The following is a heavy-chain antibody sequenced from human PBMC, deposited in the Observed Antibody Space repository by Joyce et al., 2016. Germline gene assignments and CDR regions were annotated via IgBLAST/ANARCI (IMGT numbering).Heavy chain of an antibody. CDR2: IYFNGST. D-gene: IGHD1-14*01. CDR1: GGSITSYY. CDR3: VRDRLTTNRVGWFDS. V-gene: IGHV4-59*01. Sequence: QLLLQESGPGLVKPSETLSLTCSFSGGSITSYYWSWIRQSPGRGLEWIGYIYFNGSTNYNPTLKGRASISIDLSKNQFSLQMSSVTAADTAIYYCVRDRLTTNRVGWFDSWGLGTLVSVSS. J-gene: IGHJ5*01.